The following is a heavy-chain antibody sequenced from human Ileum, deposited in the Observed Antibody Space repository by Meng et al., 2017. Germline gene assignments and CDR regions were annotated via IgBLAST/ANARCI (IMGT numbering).Heavy chain of an antibody. CDR1: GCSISSDNYC. CDR3: TRDLEKYVLGTGLFVYHGMDV. J-gene: IGHJ6*02. D-gene: IGHD3-16*01. CDR2: ISTSGTT. Sequence: LRLSCTASGCSISSDNYCWRWIRQPAGKGLEWIGRISTSGTTRYIPSLKSRVSISVDTSKNQVSLKLNSVTAADTAVYYCTRDLEKYVLGTGLFVYHGMDVWGQGTTVTVSS. V-gene: IGHV4-61*02.